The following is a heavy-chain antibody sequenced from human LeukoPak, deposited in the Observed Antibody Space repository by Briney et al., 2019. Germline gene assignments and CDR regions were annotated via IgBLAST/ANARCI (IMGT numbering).Heavy chain of an antibody. D-gene: IGHD2-15*01. V-gene: IGHV3-66*01. J-gene: IGHJ4*02. CDR2: IYSGGST. Sequence: PGGSLRLSCAASGFTVSSNYMSWVRQAPGKGLEWVSVIYSGGSTYYADSVKGRFTISRDNSKNTLYLQMNSLRAEDTAVYYCARKGYCSGGSCYSFDYWGQGTLVTVSS. CDR3: ARKGYCSGGSCYSFDY. CDR1: GFTVSSNY.